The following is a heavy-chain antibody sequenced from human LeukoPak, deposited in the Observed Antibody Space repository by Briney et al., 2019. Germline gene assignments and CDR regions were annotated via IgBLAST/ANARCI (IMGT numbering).Heavy chain of an antibody. V-gene: IGHV3-21*01. CDR2: IDSSSSYI. CDR1: GFTFSSYS. J-gene: IGHJ4*02. D-gene: IGHD6-19*01. CDR3: AWGIAVGTAADY. Sequence: GGSLRLSCAASGFTFSSYSMNWVRQAPGKGLEWVSSIDSSSSYIYYADSVKGRFTISRDNAKNSLYLQMNSLRAEDTAVYYCAWGIAVGTAADYWGQGTLVTVSS.